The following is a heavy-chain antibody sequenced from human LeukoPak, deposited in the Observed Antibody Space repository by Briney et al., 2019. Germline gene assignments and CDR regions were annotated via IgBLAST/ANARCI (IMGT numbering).Heavy chain of an antibody. Sequence: PGGSLRLSCAASGFTFSSYEMKWVRQAPGKGLEWVSYISSSGSTIYYADSVKGRFTISRDNAKNSLHLQMNSLRTEDTAVYYCARDPYYGDYVVWGQGTLVTVSS. CDR2: ISSSGSTI. CDR3: ARDPYYGDYVV. V-gene: IGHV3-48*03. J-gene: IGHJ4*02. CDR1: GFTFSSYE. D-gene: IGHD4-17*01.